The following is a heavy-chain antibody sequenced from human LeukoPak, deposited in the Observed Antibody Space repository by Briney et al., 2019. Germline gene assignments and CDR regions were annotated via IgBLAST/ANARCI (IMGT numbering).Heavy chain of an antibody. Sequence: PGRSLRPSCAASGFTFSSYGMHWVRQAPGKGLEWVAVIWYDGSNKYYADSVKGRFTISRDNSKNTLYLQMNSLRAEDTAVYYCAKEAHYDFWSGLDYWGQGTLVTVSS. CDR1: GFTFSSYG. J-gene: IGHJ4*02. CDR3: AKEAHYDFWSGLDY. CDR2: IWYDGSNK. D-gene: IGHD3-3*01. V-gene: IGHV3-33*06.